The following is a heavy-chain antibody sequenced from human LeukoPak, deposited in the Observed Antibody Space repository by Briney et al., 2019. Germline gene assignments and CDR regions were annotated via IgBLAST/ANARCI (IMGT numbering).Heavy chain of an antibody. Sequence: PSETPSLTCAVYGGSFSGYYWSWIRQPPGKGLEWIGEINHSGSTNYNPSLKSRVTISVDTSKNQFSLKLSSVTAADTAVYYCARGVNCSSTSCYAYFDCWGQGTLVTVSS. V-gene: IGHV4-34*01. CDR2: INHSGST. CDR3: ARGVNCSSTSCYAYFDC. D-gene: IGHD2-2*01. CDR1: GGSFSGYY. J-gene: IGHJ4*02.